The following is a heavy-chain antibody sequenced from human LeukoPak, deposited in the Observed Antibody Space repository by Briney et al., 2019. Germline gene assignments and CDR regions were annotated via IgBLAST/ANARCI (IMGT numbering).Heavy chain of an antibody. D-gene: IGHD1-14*01. J-gene: IGHJ4*02. V-gene: IGHV4-31*03. CDR2: IYYSGST. CDR3: ASRNSAGGDY. CDR1: GGSISSGGYY. Sequence: SETLSLTCTVSGGSISSGGYYWSWIRQHPGKGLEWIGYIYYSGSTYYNPSLKSRVTISVDTSKNQFSLKLSSVTAADTAVYYCASRNSAGGDYWGQGTLVSVCS.